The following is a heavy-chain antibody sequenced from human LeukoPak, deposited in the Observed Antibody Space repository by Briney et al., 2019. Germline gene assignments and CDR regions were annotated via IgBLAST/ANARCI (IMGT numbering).Heavy chain of an antibody. V-gene: IGHV4-39*01. CDR3: ARARNYYANSGHYFDY. CDR2: IYYSGST. J-gene: IGHJ4*02. CDR1: GGSISSSSYS. Sequence: SETLSLTCTVSGGSISSSSYSWGWIRQPPGKGLEWIGSIYYSGSTYYNPSLESRVTISVDTSKNQFSLKLSSVTAADTAVYYCARARNYYANSGHYFDYWGQGTLVTVSS. D-gene: IGHD3-22*01.